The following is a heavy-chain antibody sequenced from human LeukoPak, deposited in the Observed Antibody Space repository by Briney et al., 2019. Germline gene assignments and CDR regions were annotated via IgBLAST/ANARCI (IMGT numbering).Heavy chain of an antibody. Sequence: ASVKVSCMASGYTFTSYGISWVRQAPGQGLEWMGWISAYNGNTNYAQKLQGRVTMTTDTSTSTAYMELRSLRSDDTAVYYCARALGWGYSNYYYYMDVWGKGTTVTVSS. CDR1: GYTFTSYG. CDR3: ARALGWGYSNYYYYMDV. J-gene: IGHJ6*03. V-gene: IGHV1-18*01. CDR2: ISAYNGNT. D-gene: IGHD4-11*01.